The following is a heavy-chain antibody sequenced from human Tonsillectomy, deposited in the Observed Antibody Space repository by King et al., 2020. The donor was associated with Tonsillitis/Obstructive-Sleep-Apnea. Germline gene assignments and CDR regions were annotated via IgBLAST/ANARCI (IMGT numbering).Heavy chain of an antibody. Sequence: VQLVQSGGGVVQPGRSLRLSCAASGFTFSSYAMHWVRQAPGKGLEWVAVISYDGSNKYYADSVKGRFTISRDNSENTLSLHMNSLRPEDMAVYYCARGGDDRSGRFDDPFECWGQGTMVTVSS. CDR2: ISYDGSNK. J-gene: IGHJ3*01. V-gene: IGHV3-30*04. CDR1: GFTFSSYA. CDR3: ARGGDDRSGRFDDPFEC. D-gene: IGHD1-1*01.